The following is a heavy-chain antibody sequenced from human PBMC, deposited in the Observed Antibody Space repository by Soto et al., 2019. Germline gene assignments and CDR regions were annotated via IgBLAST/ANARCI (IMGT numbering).Heavy chain of an antibody. Sequence: EVQLVESGGGLVKPGGSLRLSCAASGFTFSSYSMNWVRQAPGKGLEWVSSISSSSSYIYYADSVKGRFTISRDNAKNSLYLQMNSLRAEDTAVYYCAKLKGGSGSPPDYWGQGTLVTVSS. CDR2: ISSSSSYI. CDR1: GFTFSSYS. CDR3: AKLKGGSGSPPDY. D-gene: IGHD3-10*01. J-gene: IGHJ4*02. V-gene: IGHV3-21*01.